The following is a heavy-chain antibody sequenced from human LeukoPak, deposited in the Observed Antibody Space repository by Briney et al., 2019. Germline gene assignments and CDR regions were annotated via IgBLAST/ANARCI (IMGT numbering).Heavy chain of an antibody. CDR1: GFTFSSYS. Sequence: PGGSLRLSCAASGFTFSSYSMNWVRQAPGKGLEWVSSISSSSYIYYADSVKGRFTISRDNAKNSLYLQMNSLRAEDTAVYYCARSRYYGSGSHYVDYWGQGTLVTVSS. D-gene: IGHD3-10*01. CDR2: ISSSSYI. CDR3: ARSRYYGSGSHYVDY. V-gene: IGHV3-21*01. J-gene: IGHJ4*02.